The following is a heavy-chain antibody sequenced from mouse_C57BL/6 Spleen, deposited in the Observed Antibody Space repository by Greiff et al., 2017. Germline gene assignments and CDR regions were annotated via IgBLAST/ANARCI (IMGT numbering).Heavy chain of an antibody. V-gene: IGHV1-50*01. Sequence: QVQLQQPGAELVKPGASVKLSCKASGYTSTSYWMQWVKQRPGQGLEWIGEIDPSDSYTNYNQKFKGKATLTVDTSSSTAYMQLSSLTSEDSAVYYCASGDSLQGYWGQGTTLTVSS. CDR3: ASGDSLQGY. D-gene: IGHD3-2*01. CDR2: IDPSDSYT. J-gene: IGHJ2*01. CDR1: GYTSTSYW.